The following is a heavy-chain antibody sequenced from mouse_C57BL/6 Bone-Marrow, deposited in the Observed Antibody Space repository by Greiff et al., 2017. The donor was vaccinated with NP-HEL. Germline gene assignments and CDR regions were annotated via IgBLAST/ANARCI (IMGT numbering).Heavy chain of an antibody. CDR3: AITTVVAEGYFDV. V-gene: IGHV1-74*01. CDR2: IHPSDSDT. CDR1: GYTFTSYW. D-gene: IGHD1-1*01. Sequence: QVQLKQPGAELVKPGASVKVSCKASGYTFTSYWMHWVKQRPGQGLEWIGRIHPSDSDTNYNQKFKGKATLTVDKSSSTAYMQLSSLTSEDSAVYYCAITTVVAEGYFDVWGTGTTVTVSS. J-gene: IGHJ1*03.